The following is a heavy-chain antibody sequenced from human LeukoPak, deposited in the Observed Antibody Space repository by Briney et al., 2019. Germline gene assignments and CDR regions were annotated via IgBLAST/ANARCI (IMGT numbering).Heavy chain of an antibody. D-gene: IGHD3-9*01. CDR1: GLTFSNYA. J-gene: IGHJ4*02. V-gene: IGHV3-23*01. Sequence: PGAFLRLSCAAFGLTFSNYAMSWVGKAPGKGLNWVSAITGSGRNPYSADPVKGRFTISRDNPKNTVFLQMDSLRAEDTAVYYCAKWGDYDVLTGYYVSDYWGQGTLVTVSS. CDR3: AKWGDYDVLTGYYVSDY. CDR2: ITGSGRNP.